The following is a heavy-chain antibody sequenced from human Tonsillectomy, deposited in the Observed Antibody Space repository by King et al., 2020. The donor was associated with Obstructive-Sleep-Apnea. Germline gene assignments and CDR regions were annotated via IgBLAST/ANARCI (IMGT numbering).Heavy chain of an antibody. CDR3: AGTPPPVLLPDSSLWDHVFCYALDV. D-gene: IGHD3-16*01. CDR2: IKPIANVV. V-gene: IGHV1-69*17. CDR1: GGTFSNYT. J-gene: IGHJ6*02. Sequence: VQLVESGAEVRKPGSSVTVSCKASGGTFSNYTISWVRQAPGQGLDWMGGIKPIANVVRLAPNFQDRVTITADRSTNTAYMELGSLTKEDTAVYYCAGTPPPVLLPDSSLWDHVFCYALDVWGQGTTVTVSS.